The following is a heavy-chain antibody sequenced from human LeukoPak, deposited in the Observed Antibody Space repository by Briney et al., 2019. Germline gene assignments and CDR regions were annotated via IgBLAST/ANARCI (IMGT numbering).Heavy chain of an antibody. CDR3: ARGHGYYGSGSHPDY. J-gene: IGHJ4*02. V-gene: IGHV4-61*02. Sequence: SETLSLTCTVSGGSISSGSYYWSWIRQPAGKGLEWIWRIYTSGSTNYNPSLKSRVTISVDTSKNQFSLKLSSMTAADTAVYYCARGHGYYGSGSHPDYWGQGTLVTVST. CDR2: IYTSGST. CDR1: GGSISSGSYY. D-gene: IGHD3-10*01.